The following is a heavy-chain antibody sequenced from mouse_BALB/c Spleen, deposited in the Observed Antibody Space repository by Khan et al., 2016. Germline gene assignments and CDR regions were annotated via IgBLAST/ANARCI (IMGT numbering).Heavy chain of an antibody. CDR2: IDPENGDP. CDR1: GFNIKDYY. J-gene: IGHJ2*01. Sequence: VQLQQSGAELVKSGASVKLSCTASGFNIKDYYMHWVKQRPAQGLEWIGWIDPENGDPECAPKFQGKATVTADTSSNTAYLRLSSLTSEDTAASYCNAICYGNSIYFDYWGQGTTLTVSS. CDR3: NAICYGNSIYFDY. D-gene: IGHD2-1*01. V-gene: IGHV14-4*02.